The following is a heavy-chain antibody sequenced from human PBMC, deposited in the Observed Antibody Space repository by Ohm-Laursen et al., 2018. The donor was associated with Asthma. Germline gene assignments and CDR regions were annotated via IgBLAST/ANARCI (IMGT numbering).Heavy chain of an antibody. Sequence: SDTLSLTCTVSGGSISSYYWSWIRQPPGKGLEWIGYIYYSGSTNYNPSLKSRVTISVDTSKNQFSLKLSSVTAADTAVYYCARAVNYYDSSAPGVNFYYFDYWGQGTLVTVSS. J-gene: IGHJ4*02. V-gene: IGHV4-59*07. D-gene: IGHD3-22*01. CDR3: ARAVNYYDSSAPGVNFYYFDY. CDR1: GGSISSYY. CDR2: IYYSGST.